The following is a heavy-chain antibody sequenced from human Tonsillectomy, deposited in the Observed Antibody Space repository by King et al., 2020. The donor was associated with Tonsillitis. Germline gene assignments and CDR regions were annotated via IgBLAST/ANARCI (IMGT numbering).Heavy chain of an antibody. J-gene: IGHJ5*02. Sequence: VQLVESGGGLVQPGGSLRLSCAASGFTFSSYWMSWVRQAPGKGLEGVANIKQDGSEKYYVDSVKGRFTISRDNPKNSLYLQMNSLRAEDTAVYYCARDWSSYYDHRWFDPWGQGTLVTVSS. CDR2: IKQDGSEK. CDR1: GFTFSSYW. V-gene: IGHV3-7*01. D-gene: IGHD3-3*01. CDR3: ARDWSSYYDHRWFDP.